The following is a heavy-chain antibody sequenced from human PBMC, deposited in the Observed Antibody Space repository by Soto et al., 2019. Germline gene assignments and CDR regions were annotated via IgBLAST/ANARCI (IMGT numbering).Heavy chain of an antibody. J-gene: IGHJ3*02. V-gene: IGHV3-23*01. CDR2: ISGSGGST. Sequence: GGSLRLSCAASGFTFSSYAMSWVRQAPGKGLEWVSAISGSGGSTYYADSVKGRFTISRDNSKNTLYLQMNSLRAEDTAVYYCAKDMYYDYIWGSYRPGDAFDIWGQGTMVTLSS. D-gene: IGHD3-16*02. CDR3: AKDMYYDYIWGSYRPGDAFDI. CDR1: GFTFSSYA.